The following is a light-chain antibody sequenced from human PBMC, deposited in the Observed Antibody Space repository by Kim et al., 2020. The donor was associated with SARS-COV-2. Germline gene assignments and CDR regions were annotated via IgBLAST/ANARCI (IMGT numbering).Light chain of an antibody. Sequence: DIVMTQSPDSLAVSLGERATINCKSSQSVLYSSNNKDCLAWYQQKPGQPPRLLIYWASTRETGVPDRFSGGWSGTDFTLTISSLQAEDVAVYYCQQYYRTPLTFGQGTRLEIK. CDR2: WAS. J-gene: IGKJ5*01. CDR1: QSVLYSSNNKDC. CDR3: QQYYRTPLT. V-gene: IGKV4-1*01.